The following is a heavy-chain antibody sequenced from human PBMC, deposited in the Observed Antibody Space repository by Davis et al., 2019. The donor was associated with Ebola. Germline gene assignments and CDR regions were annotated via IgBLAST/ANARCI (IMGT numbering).Heavy chain of an antibody. CDR1: GGSFNSYA. CDR3: ARDHGGAVASGGNSYFMDV. V-gene: IGHV1-69*13. Sequence: SVKVSCKASGGSFNSYAISSVRQAPGQGLEWMGGIIPTFGTANYAQKIQGRVTIAADESTNTDYMELSSLTSEDTAIYYCARDHGGAVASGGNSYFMDVWGEGTTVTVSS. J-gene: IGHJ6*04. D-gene: IGHD6-19*01. CDR2: IIPTFGTA.